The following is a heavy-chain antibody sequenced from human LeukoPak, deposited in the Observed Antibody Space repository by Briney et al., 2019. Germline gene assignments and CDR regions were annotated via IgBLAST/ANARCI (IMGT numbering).Heavy chain of an antibody. V-gene: IGHV4-39*07. CDR3: ARGYSDDFWSGYPTATWWFDP. D-gene: IGHD3-3*01. J-gene: IGHJ5*02. CDR1: GDSVSSNLYY. CDR2: ITYSGQT. Sequence: PSETLSLTCSVSGDSVSSNLYYWAWIRQSPGKGLEWMGLITYSGQTYYNPSLKSRVTISKDTSRNQFSLKLNSVTAADTAVYYCARGYSDDFWSGYPTATWWFDPWGLGTLVIVSS.